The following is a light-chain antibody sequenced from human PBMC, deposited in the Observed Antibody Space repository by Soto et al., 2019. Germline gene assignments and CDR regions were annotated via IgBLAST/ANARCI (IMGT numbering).Light chain of an antibody. CDR2: DDN. CDR3: ATWDDSLSGRV. V-gene: IGLV1-47*02. J-gene: IGLJ3*02. CDR1: GSNIGPNN. Sequence: QSVLTQPPSASGTPGQRVTMSCSGSGSNIGPNNVDWYQQLPGTAPKLLISDDNQRPSGVPDRFSGSKSGTSASLDISGLRSEDEADYYCATWDDSLSGRVFGGGTKLTVL.